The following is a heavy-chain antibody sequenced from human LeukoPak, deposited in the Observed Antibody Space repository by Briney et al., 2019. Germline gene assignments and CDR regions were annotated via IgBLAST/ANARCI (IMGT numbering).Heavy chain of an antibody. Sequence: SETLSLTCTVSGGSISSGSYYWSWIRQSAGKGLEWIGRIYNSGSTNYNPSLKSRVTISVDTSKTQFSLKLSSGTAADTAVYYWARGVGYYYDSSGYHDYWGQGTLVTVSS. V-gene: IGHV4-61*02. CDR2: IYNSGST. CDR1: GGSISSGSYY. D-gene: IGHD3-22*01. CDR3: ARGVGYYYDSSGYHDY. J-gene: IGHJ4*02.